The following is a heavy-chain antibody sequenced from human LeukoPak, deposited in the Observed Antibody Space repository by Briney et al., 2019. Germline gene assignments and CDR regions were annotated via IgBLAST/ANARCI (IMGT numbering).Heavy chain of an antibody. D-gene: IGHD3-10*01. CDR3: ARTYGSGSYLLADAFDI. J-gene: IGHJ3*02. CDR2: IIPIFGTA. V-gene: IGHV1-69*05. Sequence: GASVKVSCKASGGTFSSYAISWVRQAPGQGLEWIGRIIPIFGTANYAQKFQGRVTITTDESTSTAYMELSSLRSEDTAVYYCARTYGSGSYLLADAFDIWGQGTMVTVSS. CDR1: GGTFSSYA.